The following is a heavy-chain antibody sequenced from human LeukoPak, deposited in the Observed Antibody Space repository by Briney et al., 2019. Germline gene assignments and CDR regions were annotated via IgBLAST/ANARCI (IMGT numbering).Heavy chain of an antibody. CDR3: ARVTSSGFSDGPYYYYGMDV. CDR1: GGSISSYY. Sequence: SETLSLTCTVSGGSISSYYWSWIRQPPGKGLEWTGYIYYSGSTNYNPSLKSRVTISVDTSKNQFSLKLSSVTAADTAVYYCARVTSSGFSDGPYYYYGMDVWGQGTTVTVSS. J-gene: IGHJ6*02. D-gene: IGHD6-19*01. V-gene: IGHV4-59*01. CDR2: IYYSGST.